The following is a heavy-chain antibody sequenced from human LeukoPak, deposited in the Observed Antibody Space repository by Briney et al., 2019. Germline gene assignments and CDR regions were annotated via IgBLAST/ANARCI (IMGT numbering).Heavy chain of an antibody. CDR3: ARDSLHPRRLSDAFDV. D-gene: IGHD3-16*02. J-gene: IGHJ3*01. V-gene: IGHV3-74*01. Sequence: GGSLRLSCAASGFTFSSYWMHWVRQAPGKGLVWVSRINSDGSSTSYADSVKGRFTISRDNAKNSLYLQMNSLGAEDSAVYYCARDSLHPRRLSDAFDVWGQGTMVTVSS. CDR1: GFTFSSYW. CDR2: INSDGSST.